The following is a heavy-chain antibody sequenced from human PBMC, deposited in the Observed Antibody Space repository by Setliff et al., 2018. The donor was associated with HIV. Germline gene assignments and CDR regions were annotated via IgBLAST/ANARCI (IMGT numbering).Heavy chain of an antibody. V-gene: IGHV3-21*01. Sequence: PGGSLRLSCGTSGFTFSNYGMNWVRQAPGKGLEWVSSISSSGTYIYYADSVKGRFTISRDNSKNTLYLQGGSLRPEDTAVYYCAKEAGVMDAFDIWGQGTMVTVSS. J-gene: IGHJ3*02. D-gene: IGHD3-16*01. CDR2: ISSSGTYI. CDR3: AKEAGVMDAFDI. CDR1: GFTFSNYG.